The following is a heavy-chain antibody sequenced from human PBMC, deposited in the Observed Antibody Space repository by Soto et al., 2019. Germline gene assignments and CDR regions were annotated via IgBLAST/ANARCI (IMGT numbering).Heavy chain of an antibody. CDR1: GFTFTRYS. J-gene: IGHJ4*02. CDR3: ARESEDLTSNFDY. V-gene: IGHV3-21*06. CDR2: ISSTTNYI. Sequence: GGSLRLSCAASGFTFTRYSMNWVRQAPGKGLEWVSSISSTTNYIYYGDSMKGRFTISRDNANNSLYLEMNSLRAEDTAVYYCARESEDLTSNFDYWGQGTLVTVSS.